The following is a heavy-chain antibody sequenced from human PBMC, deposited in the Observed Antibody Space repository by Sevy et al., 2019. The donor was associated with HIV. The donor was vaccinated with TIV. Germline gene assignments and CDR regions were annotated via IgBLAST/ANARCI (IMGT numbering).Heavy chain of an antibody. CDR1: GFIFSHYD. V-gene: IGHV3-30-3*01. Sequence: GGSLRLSCAASGFIFSHYDMHWVRQAPGKGLEWVAVIASHGNCNSLAASVKGRFTISRDTARNTLDLQMNSLRVEDKAVYYCARLESCGGDCYYFDSWGQGALVTVSS. CDR3: ARLESCGGDCYYFDS. J-gene: IGHJ4*02. D-gene: IGHD2-21*02. CDR2: IASHGNCN.